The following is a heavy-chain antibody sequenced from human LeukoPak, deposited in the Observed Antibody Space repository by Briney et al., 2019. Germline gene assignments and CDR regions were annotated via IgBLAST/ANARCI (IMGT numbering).Heavy chain of an antibody. D-gene: IGHD6-13*01. J-gene: IGHJ2*01. Sequence: SGPTLVKPSETLSLTCTVSGDFITAYYWSWIRQPPGKGLEWIGRIYISGSPNYNPSLKSRVTMSVDTSKNQFSLKLTSVTAADTAVYYCARVSSSWYQDWYFDRWGRGTLVTVSS. CDR3: ARVSSSWYQDWYFDR. V-gene: IGHV4-4*07. CDR2: IYISGSP. CDR1: GDFITAYY.